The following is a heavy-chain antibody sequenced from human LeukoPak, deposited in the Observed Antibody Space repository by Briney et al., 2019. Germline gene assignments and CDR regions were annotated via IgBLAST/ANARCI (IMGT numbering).Heavy chain of an antibody. V-gene: IGHV4-31*03. CDR2: IYYSGST. CDR3: ATYGDYTFFDY. D-gene: IGHD4-17*01. CDR1: GGSISSGGYY. J-gene: IGHJ4*02. Sequence: PSETLSLTCTVSGGSISSGGYYWSWIRQHPGKGLEWIGYIYYSGSTNYNPSLKSRVTISVDTSKKQFSLKLSSVTAADTAVYYCATYGDYTFFDYWGQGTLVTVSS.